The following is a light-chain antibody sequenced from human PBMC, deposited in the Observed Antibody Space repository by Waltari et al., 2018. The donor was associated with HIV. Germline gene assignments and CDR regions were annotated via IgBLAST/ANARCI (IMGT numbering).Light chain of an antibody. CDR3: SSYTTSSTLV. V-gene: IGLV2-14*01. J-gene: IGLJ2*01. CDR2: EVT. Sequence: QSALTQPASVSGSPGQSITISCTGTSSDVGGYYYFSWYQQHPGKAPKLMIYEVTNRPSGVSNRFSGSKSANTASLTISGLQAEDEADYYCSSYTTSSTLVFGGGTKVTVL. CDR1: SSDVGGYYY.